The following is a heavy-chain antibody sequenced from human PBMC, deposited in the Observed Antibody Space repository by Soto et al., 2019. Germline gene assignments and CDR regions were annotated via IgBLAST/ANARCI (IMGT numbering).Heavy chain of an antibody. CDR3: ARDQIPGLFDY. J-gene: IGHJ4*02. Sequence: QVQLQQWGAGLLKPSETLSLTCAVYGGSFSGYSWTWIRQPPGTGLEWVGEINHSGSTNYNPSLKSRVTISVDTSRNQFSLKLTSVTAADTAVYYCARDQIPGLFDYWGQGTLVTVSS. CDR2: INHSGST. D-gene: IGHD2-21*01. V-gene: IGHV4-34*01. CDR1: GGSFSGYS.